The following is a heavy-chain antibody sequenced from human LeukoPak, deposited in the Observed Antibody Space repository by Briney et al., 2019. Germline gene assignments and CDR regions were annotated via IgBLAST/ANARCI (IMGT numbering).Heavy chain of an antibody. Sequence: ASVKVSCKASGYTFTSYGISWVRQAPGQGLEWMGWISAYNGNTNYAQKLQGRVTMTTDTSTSTAYMELRSLRSGDTAVYYCARNYDFWGGYYYMDVWGKGTTVTVSS. CDR1: GYTFTSYG. CDR2: ISAYNGNT. J-gene: IGHJ6*03. D-gene: IGHD3-3*01. V-gene: IGHV1-18*01. CDR3: ARNYDFWGGYYYMDV.